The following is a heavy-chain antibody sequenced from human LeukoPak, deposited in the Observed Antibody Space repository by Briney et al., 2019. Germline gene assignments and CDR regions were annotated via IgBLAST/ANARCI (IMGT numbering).Heavy chain of an antibody. CDR2: INHSGST. D-gene: IGHD1-14*01. CDR1: GGSFSGYY. CDR3: ARGPLRRKVNWFDP. Sequence: PSETLSLTCAVYGGSFSGYYWSWIRQPPGKGLEWIGEINHSGSTNYIPSLKSRVTISVDTSKNQFSLKLSSVTAADTAVYYCARGPLRRKVNWFDPWGQGTLVTVSS. V-gene: IGHV4-34*01. J-gene: IGHJ5*02.